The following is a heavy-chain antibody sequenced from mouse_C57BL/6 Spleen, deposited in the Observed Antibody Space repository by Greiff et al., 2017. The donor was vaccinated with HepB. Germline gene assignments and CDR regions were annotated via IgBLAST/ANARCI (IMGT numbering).Heavy chain of an antibody. J-gene: IGHJ2*01. D-gene: IGHD4-1*01. Sequence: EVMLVESGGGLVKPGGSLKLSCAASGFTFSSYTMSWVRQTPETRLEWVATISGGGGNTYYPDSVKGRFTISRDNAKNTLYLQMSSLRSEDTALYYCARRDWDGYFDYWDQGTTLTVSS. CDR3: ARRDWDGYFDY. CDR1: GFTFSSYT. CDR2: ISGGGGNT. V-gene: IGHV5-9*01.